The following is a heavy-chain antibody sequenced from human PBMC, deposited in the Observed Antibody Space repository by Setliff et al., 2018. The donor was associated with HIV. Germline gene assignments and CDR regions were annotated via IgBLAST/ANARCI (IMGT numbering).Heavy chain of an antibody. CDR3: ARGLPADGYACDL. Sequence: GASVKVSCKASGYTLTGYYMHWVRLAPGLGLEWMGWINVHNGDTKFAQRFQDRLTMTTDTSTTTAYMDLRSLRSDDTAVYYCARGLPADGYACDLWGQGTMVT. V-gene: IGHV1-18*04. CDR2: INVHNGDT. CDR1: GYTLTGYY. D-gene: IGHD6-13*01. J-gene: IGHJ3*01.